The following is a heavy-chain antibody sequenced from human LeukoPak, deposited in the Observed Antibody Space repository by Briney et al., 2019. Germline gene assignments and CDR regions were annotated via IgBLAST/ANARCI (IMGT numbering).Heavy chain of an antibody. V-gene: IGHV4-4*07. CDR3: ARGPEMATTYFDY. J-gene: IGHJ4*02. Sequence: SETLPLTCTVSGGAISSYYWTWIRQPAGKGLVWIGRIYSSGSTNHNPSLKSRVTMSVDTSKNQFSLKLSSVTAADTAVYYCARGPEMATTYFDYWGQGILVTVSS. CDR2: IYSSGST. CDR1: GGAISSYY. D-gene: IGHD5-24*01.